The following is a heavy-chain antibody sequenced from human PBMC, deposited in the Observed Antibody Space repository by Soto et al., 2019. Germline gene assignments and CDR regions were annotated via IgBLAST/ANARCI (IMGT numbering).Heavy chain of an antibody. D-gene: IGHD6-13*01. J-gene: IGHJ3*02. CDR1: GFTFSSYA. V-gene: IGHV3-30-3*01. CDR3: ARDAMRGIGPRAASSTFDI. Sequence: PGGSLRLSCAASGFTFSSYAMHWVRQAPGKGLEWVAVISYDGSNKYYADSVKGRFTIPRDNSKNTLYLQMNSLRAEDTAVYYCARDAMRGIGPRAASSTFDIWGQGTMVTVSS. CDR2: ISYDGSNK.